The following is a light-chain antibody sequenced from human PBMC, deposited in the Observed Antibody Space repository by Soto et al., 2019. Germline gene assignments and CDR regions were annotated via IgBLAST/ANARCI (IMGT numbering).Light chain of an antibody. CDR1: SSDVGGYDY. J-gene: IGLJ1*01. Sequence: QSALTQPASVSGSPGQSITVSCTGTSSDVGGYDYVSWYQQHPGKAPKLIIFEVNNRPSGVSNRFSGSKSGNTASLTISELQAEDEADYYCSSYTSTYAPYVFGTGTKVTVL. CDR3: SSYTSTYAPYV. CDR2: EVN. V-gene: IGLV2-14*01.